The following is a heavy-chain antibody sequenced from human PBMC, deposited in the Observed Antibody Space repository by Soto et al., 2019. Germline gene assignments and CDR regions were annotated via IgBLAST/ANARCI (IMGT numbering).Heavy chain of an antibody. D-gene: IGHD3-9*01. V-gene: IGHV3-21*01. CDR3: VRDMAYDNAFDI. CDR2: VSSSSRYI. Sequence: GGSLRLSCAASGFVFSDYSMNWVRQAPGKGLEWVSSVSSSSRYIYYADSMEGRFTISRDNAKDSVFLQMNSLRAEDTAVYFCVRDMAYDNAFDIWGQGTMVTVSS. J-gene: IGHJ3*02. CDR1: GFVFSDYS.